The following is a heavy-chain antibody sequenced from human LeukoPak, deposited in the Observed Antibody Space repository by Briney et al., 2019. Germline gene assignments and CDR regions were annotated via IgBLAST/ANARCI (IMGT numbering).Heavy chain of an antibody. V-gene: IGHV1-18*01. CDR2: ISAYNGNT. CDR3: ARDGQTYYDFWSGYQWSDY. J-gene: IGHJ4*02. D-gene: IGHD3-3*01. CDR1: GYTFTSYG. Sequence: ASVTVSCKASGYTFTSYGISWVRQAPGQGLEWMGWISAYNGNTNYAQRLQGRVTMTTDTYTSTAYMEKRSMRSDDTAVYYCARDGQTYYDFWSGYQWSDYWGQGTLVTVSS.